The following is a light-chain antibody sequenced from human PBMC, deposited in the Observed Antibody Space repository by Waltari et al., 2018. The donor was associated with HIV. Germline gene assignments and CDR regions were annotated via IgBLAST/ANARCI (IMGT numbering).Light chain of an antibody. CDR3: AGWGNGLSLL. V-gene: IGLV1-47*01. Sequence: QSVLTQPPSASGTPGQRVTTSCSGSSSNIGSNYVYWYQQLPGTAPKLLLYRNKQGLSGVPERFSGSKSGTSASLAISGLRSEDEADYYCAGWGNGLSLLFGGGTKLTVL. CDR2: RNK. CDR1: SSNIGSNY. J-gene: IGLJ2*01.